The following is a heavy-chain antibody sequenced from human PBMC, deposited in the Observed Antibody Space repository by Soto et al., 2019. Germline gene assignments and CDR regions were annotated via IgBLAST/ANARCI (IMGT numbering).Heavy chain of an antibody. D-gene: IGHD6-6*01. CDR3: ARDTGSIAGPYYYGTDV. CDR1: GGSISSYY. J-gene: IGHJ6*02. V-gene: IGHV4-59*01. Sequence: SETLSLTCTVSGGSISSYYWSWIRQPPGKGLEWIGYIYYSGSTNYNPSLKSRVTISVDTSKNQFSLKLSSVTAADTAVYYCARDTGSIAGPYYYGTDVWGQGTTVT. CDR2: IYYSGST.